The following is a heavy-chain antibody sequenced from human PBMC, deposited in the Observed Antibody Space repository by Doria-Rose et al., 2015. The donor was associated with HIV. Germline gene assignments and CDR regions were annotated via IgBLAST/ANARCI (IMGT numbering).Heavy chain of an antibody. CDR3: ARGTYGVQSVPVY. CDR1: GFIFSSYS. Sequence: EVQLVQSGGGLVKPGGSLRLSCAASGFIFSSYSMNWVRQAAGNGLERVSSISSTGTYIYYADSVKGRFTISRDDAKNSLYLQLNSLRAEDTALYYCARGTYGVQSVPVYWGQGTLVTVSS. D-gene: IGHD4-17*01. J-gene: IGHJ4*02. CDR2: ISSTGTYI. V-gene: IGHV3-21*01.